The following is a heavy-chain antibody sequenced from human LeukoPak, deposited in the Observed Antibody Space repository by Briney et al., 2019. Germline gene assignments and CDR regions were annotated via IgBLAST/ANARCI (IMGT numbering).Heavy chain of an antibody. J-gene: IGHJ3*02. CDR1: GGSISSSNW. V-gene: IGHV4-4*02. D-gene: IGHD3-10*01. CDR2: IYHSGST. CDR3: ARDPRRFGELPPGAFDI. Sequence: PSETLSLTCAVSGGSISSSNWWSWVRQPPGKGLEWIGEIYHSGSTNYNPSLKSRVTISVDTSKNQFSLKLSSVTAADTAVYYCARDPRRFGELPPGAFDIWGQGTMVTVSS.